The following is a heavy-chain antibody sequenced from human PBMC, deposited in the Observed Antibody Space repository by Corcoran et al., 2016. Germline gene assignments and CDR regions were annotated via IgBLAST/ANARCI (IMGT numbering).Heavy chain of an antibody. CDR1: GLTFNTYG. D-gene: IGHD2-15*01. V-gene: IGHV3-33*01. CDR2: IWYDGSIK. J-gene: IGHJ6*02. Sequence: QVQLVESGGGVVQPGRSLTLSCAASGLTFNTYGMNWVRQAPGKGPEWVAVIWYDGSIKYYADSVKGRFTISRDNSKNTLYLQLNSLRAEDTALYYCARIDCTGGSCGPHYYYVMDVWGQGTTVTVSS. CDR3: ARIDCTGGSCGPHYYYVMDV.